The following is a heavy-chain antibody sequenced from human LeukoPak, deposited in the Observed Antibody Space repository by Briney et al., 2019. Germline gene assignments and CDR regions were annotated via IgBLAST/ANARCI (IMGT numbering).Heavy chain of an antibody. CDR1: GFXFSTYW. J-gene: IGHJ4*02. CDR3: SRDAGSAVGRGLDY. V-gene: IGHV3-7*04. D-gene: IGHD6-13*01. CDR2: MDLDGSQT. Sequence: GGSLRLSCAASGFXFSTYWMTWVRQAPGKGLEWVAHMDLDGSQTFYAGSVKGRFTISRDNAKSSLYLQMNSLRAEDTAMYYCSRDAGSAVGRGLDYWGQGTLATVSS.